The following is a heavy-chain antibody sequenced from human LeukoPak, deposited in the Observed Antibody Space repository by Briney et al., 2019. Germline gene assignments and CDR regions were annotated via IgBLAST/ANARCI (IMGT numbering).Heavy chain of an antibody. J-gene: IGHJ6*02. CDR3: ARDKRVVITRPYYYYGMDV. V-gene: IGHV1-18*01. CDR1: GYTFTSYG. D-gene: IGHD3-22*01. CDR2: ISAYNGNT. Sequence: ASVKVSCKASGYTFTSYGISWVRQAPGQGLEWMGWISAYNGNTKYSQNFQGRVTFTSNTSATTAFMELSSLRSEDTAVYYCARDKRVVITRPYYYYGMDVWGQGTTVTVSS.